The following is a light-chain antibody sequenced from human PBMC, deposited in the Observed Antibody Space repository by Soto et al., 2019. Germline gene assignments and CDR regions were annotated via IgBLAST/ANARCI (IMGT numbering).Light chain of an antibody. CDR2: KVS. J-gene: IGKJ1*01. CDR1: QSLVHSDGNTY. CDR3: MQATQSAWT. Sequence: IVMPQTPLSSPVTLGQAASISCRSSQSLVHSDGNTYLGWFHQRPGQPPRLLIYKVSDRFSGVPEKFSGSGAGTGFTVAISRVEAEDVGLYYCMQATQSAWTFGQGTKVEIK. V-gene: IGKV2-24*01.